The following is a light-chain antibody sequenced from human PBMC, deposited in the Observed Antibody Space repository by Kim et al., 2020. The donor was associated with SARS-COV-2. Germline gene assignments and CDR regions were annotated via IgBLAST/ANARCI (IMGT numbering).Light chain of an antibody. Sequence: SSELTQDPAVSVALGQTVRITCQGDSPRKYYATWYQQKPGQAPILVIYGKNNRPSGIPDRFSGSSSGNTASLTITGTQAGDEADYYCNSRDSNDNVVFGG. J-gene: IGLJ2*01. CDR3: NSRDSNDNVV. CDR1: SPRKYY. V-gene: IGLV3-19*01. CDR2: GKN.